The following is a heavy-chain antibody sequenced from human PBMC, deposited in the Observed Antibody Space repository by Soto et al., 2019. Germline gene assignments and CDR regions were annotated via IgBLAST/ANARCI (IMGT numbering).Heavy chain of an antibody. J-gene: IGHJ3*02. CDR2: IRSKTDGGTT. CDR1: GITFSNAW. D-gene: IGHD3-22*01. Sequence: EVQLVESGGGLVEPGGSLRLSCAASGITFSNAWMNWVRKAPGKGLEYIGRIRSKTDGGTTEYDAFVECKFTVSRDDSKNTMYLKMYGLKNDDTAVYYCRTTRPDKNVFDNWGQGTLVTVSS. CDR3: RTTRPDKNVFDN. V-gene: IGHV3-15*01.